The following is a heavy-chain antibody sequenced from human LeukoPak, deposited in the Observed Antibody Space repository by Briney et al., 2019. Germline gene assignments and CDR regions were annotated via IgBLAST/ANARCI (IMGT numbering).Heavy chain of an antibody. J-gene: IGHJ1*01. CDR2: IYYSGST. Sequence: PSETLSLTCTVSGGSISSSSYYWGWIRQPPGKGLEWIGSIYYSGSTYYNPSLKSRVTISVDTSKNQFSLKLSSVTAADTAVYYCARDGYSGIYYTEYFQHWGQGTLVTVSS. V-gene: IGHV4-39*07. CDR1: GGSISSSSYY. CDR3: ARDGYSGIYYTEYFQH. D-gene: IGHD5-12*01.